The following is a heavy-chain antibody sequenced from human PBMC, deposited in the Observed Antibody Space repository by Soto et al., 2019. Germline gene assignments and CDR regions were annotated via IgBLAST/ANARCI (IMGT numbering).Heavy chain of an antibody. J-gene: IGHJ4*02. Sequence: DVQLVESGGGLVKPGGSLRLSCAASGFTFRNFGMVWVRQAPGRGLEWVSSIGGSGSFTHSAGSVQGRFTISRDNAQESLFLQMNSLRGDDTAVYYCARIIDPHYCDHCGQGALVTVSS. V-gene: IGHV3-21*02. CDR1: GFTFRNFG. CDR2: IGGSGSFT. D-gene: IGHD3-10*01. CDR3: ARIIDPHYCDH.